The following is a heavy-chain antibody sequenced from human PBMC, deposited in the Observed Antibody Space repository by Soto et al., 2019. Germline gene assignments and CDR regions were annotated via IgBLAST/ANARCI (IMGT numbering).Heavy chain of an antibody. CDR3: EPVSRSSADCYPNTCLDY. Sequence: QITLKESGPTLVKPTQTLTLTCTFSGFSLSTTAEGVGWIRQPPGKALEWLALIYWDDDERYSPALKSSLTIHQDTAEHQLGLTMTNLDPVDTPTYDCEPVSRSSADCYPNTCLDYWGQGIVVSVSS. CDR1: GFSLSTTAEG. CDR2: IYWDDDE. J-gene: IGHJ4*02. D-gene: IGHD2-2*01. V-gene: IGHV2-5*02.